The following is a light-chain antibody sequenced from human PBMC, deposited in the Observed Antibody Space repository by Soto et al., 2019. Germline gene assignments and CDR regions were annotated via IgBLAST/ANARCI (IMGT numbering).Light chain of an antibody. CDR2: GAS. CDR3: LQYHYWWT. Sequence: EILMPQSPATLSVSPGETATLSCRASQSVSTNFAWFQQKPGQVPRLLIYGASNRATGVSARFSGSGSGTEFTPTISSLQSEDFAVYYCLQYHYWWTFGQGTKVDIK. CDR1: QSVSTN. V-gene: IGKV3-15*01. J-gene: IGKJ1*01.